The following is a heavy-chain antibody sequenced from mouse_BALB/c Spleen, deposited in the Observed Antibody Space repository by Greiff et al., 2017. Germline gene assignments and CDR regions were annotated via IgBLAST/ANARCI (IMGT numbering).Heavy chain of an antibody. D-gene: IGHD1-1*01. CDR3: ARISGYYGSSGPYYYAMDY. V-gene: IGHV5-17*02. Sequence: EVMLVESGGGLVQPGGSRKLSCAASGFTFSSFGMHWVRQAPEKGLEWVAYISSGSSTIYYADTVKGRFTISRDNPKNTLFLQMTSLRSEDTAMYYCARISGYYGSSGPYYYAMDYWGQGTSVTVSS. J-gene: IGHJ4*01. CDR2: ISSGSSTI. CDR1: GFTFSSFG.